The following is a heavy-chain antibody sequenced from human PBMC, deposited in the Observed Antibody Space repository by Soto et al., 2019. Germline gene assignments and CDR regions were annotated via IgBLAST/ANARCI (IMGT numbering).Heavy chain of an antibody. CDR1: GFTFRRYC. CDR3: AKDIESGDYAFDD. CDR2: ISSDGSNK. Sequence: QVQLVESGGGVVQPVRSLRLSCSASGFTFRRYCMHWVRQAPGKGLEWVAVISSDGSNKYYADSVKGRFTISRDNSKNTMYLQMNILRAEDTAVYYCAKDIESGDYAFDDWGQGTLVTVSS. V-gene: IGHV3-30*18. J-gene: IGHJ4*02. D-gene: IGHD4-17*01.